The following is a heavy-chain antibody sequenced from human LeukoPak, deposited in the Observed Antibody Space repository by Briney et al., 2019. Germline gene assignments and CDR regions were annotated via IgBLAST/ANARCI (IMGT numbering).Heavy chain of an antibody. Sequence: PGGSLRLSWAASGFNVTTNYMSWFRQAPGKGLEWVSSISSSSSYIYYADSVKGRFTISRDNAKNSLYLQMNSLRAEDTAVYYCARGFDWNDAAWGQGTLVTVSS. CDR3: ARGFDWNDAA. CDR2: ISSSSSYI. V-gene: IGHV3-21*01. CDR1: GFNVTTNY. D-gene: IGHD1-1*01. J-gene: IGHJ5*02.